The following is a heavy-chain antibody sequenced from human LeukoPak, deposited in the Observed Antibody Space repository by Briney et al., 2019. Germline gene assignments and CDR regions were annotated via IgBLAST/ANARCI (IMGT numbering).Heavy chain of an antibody. Sequence: PSETLSLTCTVSGGSISSYYWSWIRQPPGKGLEWIGYIYYSGSTNYNPSLKRRVTISVDTSKNQFSLKLSSVTAADTAVYYCARAGRRFGTITGGDYWGQGTLVTVSS. V-gene: IGHV4-59*01. CDR1: GGSISSYY. CDR2: IYYSGST. CDR3: ARAGRRFGTITGGDY. D-gene: IGHD3-10*01. J-gene: IGHJ4*02.